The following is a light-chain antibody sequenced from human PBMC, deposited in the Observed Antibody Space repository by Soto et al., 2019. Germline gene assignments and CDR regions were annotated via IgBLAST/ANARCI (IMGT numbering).Light chain of an antibody. V-gene: IGKV3-20*01. CDR1: QSVMGSY. J-gene: IGKJ3*01. Sequence: EIVLTQSPGTLSLSPGERATLSCRASQSVMGSYLAWYQQKPGQAPRLLIFEASTRATGIPDRFSGSGSGTDFTLTVSRLEPEDSAVYYCHQYGSSPFTFGPGTKVDIK. CDR3: HQYGSSPFT. CDR2: EAS.